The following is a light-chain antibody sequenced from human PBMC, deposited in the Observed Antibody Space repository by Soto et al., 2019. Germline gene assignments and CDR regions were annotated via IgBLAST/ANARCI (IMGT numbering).Light chain of an antibody. J-gene: IGLJ3*02. CDR1: SSDVGGYNY. Sequence: QSALTQPASVSGSPGQSIAISCTGTSSDVGGYNYVSWYQQHPGKAPKLMIYEVGNRPSGVSDRFSGSKSDNTASLTISGLQAEDEADYYCSSYTSSNTGVFGGGTKLTVL. V-gene: IGLV2-14*01. CDR2: EVG. CDR3: SSYTSSNTGV.